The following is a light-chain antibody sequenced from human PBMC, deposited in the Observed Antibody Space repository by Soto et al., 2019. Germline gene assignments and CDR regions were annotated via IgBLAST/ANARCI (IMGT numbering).Light chain of an antibody. CDR2: GAS. Sequence: EIVMTQFPATLSVSPGERATLSCRASQSVSSNLAWYQQKPGQSPRLLIYGASTRATGIPARFSGSGSGTEFSLTISSRQSEDFAVYYCQQYNNWSPFTFGPGTKVDIK. CDR1: QSVSSN. J-gene: IGKJ3*01. CDR3: QQYNNWSPFT. V-gene: IGKV3-15*01.